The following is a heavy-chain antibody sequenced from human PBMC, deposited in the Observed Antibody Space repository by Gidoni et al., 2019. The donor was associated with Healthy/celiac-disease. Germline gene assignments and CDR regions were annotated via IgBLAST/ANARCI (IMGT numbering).Heavy chain of an antibody. CDR3: AREGYCSGGSCYQTRIAVAYDY. Sequence: QVQLQESGPGLVKPSGTLSLTCAVSGGSISSSNWWSWVRQPPGKGLEWIGEIYHSGSTNYNPSLKSRVTISVDKSKNQFSLKLSSVTAADTAVYYCAREGYCSGGSCYQTRIAVAYDYWGQGTLVTVSS. J-gene: IGHJ4*02. CDR1: GGSISSSNW. CDR2: IYHSGST. D-gene: IGHD2-15*01. V-gene: IGHV4-4*02.